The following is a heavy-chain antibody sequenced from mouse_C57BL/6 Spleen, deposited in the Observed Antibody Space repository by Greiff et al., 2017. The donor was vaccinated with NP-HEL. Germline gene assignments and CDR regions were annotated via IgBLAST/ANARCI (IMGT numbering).Heavy chain of an antibody. J-gene: IGHJ1*03. CDR3: ARGTVYYGNYDWYFDV. V-gene: IGHV1-47*01. CDR2: FHPYNDDT. Sequence: QVQLQQSGAELVKPGASVKMSCKASGYTFTTYPIEWMKQNHGKSLEWIGNFHPYNDDTKYNEKFKGKATLTVEKSSSTVYLELSRLTSDDSAVYYCARGTVYYGNYDWYFDVWGTGTTVTVSS. CDR1: GYTFTTYP. D-gene: IGHD2-1*01.